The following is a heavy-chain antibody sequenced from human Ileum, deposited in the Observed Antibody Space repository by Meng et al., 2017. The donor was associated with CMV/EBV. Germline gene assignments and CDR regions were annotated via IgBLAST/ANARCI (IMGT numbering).Heavy chain of an antibody. CDR1: GGSLSGIGYY. CDR3: ARQGGNVVVTHFDY. J-gene: IGHJ4*01. CDR2: VDYRETT. V-gene: IGHV4-39*01. Sequence: GGSLSGIGYYWGWIRQPPGKGLEWIGSVDYRETTYYNPSLKSRVTMSVDTSKEQFSLILTSVTAADTAVYYCARQGGNVVVTHFDYWGHGTLVTVSS. D-gene: IGHD2-21*02.